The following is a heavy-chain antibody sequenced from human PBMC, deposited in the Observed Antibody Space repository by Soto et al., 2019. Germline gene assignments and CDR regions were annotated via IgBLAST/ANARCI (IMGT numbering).Heavy chain of an antibody. CDR1: GGSISSGGYY. CDR3: AKYGDPVNWFDP. Sequence: QVQLQESGPGLVKPSQTLSLTCTVSGGSISSGGYYWSWIRQHPGKGLEWIGYIYYSGSTYYNPSLKSRVTIAVDTSKNQCSLKLSSVTAADTAVYYCAKYGDPVNWFDPWGQGTLVTVSS. CDR2: IYYSGST. D-gene: IGHD4-17*01. V-gene: IGHV4-31*03. J-gene: IGHJ5*02.